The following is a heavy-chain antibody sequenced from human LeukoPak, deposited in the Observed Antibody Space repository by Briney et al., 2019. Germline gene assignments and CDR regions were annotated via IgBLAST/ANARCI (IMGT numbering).Heavy chain of an antibody. CDR2: ISWDSGAI. CDR3: AKDFRGNHYFDY. D-gene: IGHD5-12*01. J-gene: IGHJ4*02. Sequence: TGGSLRLSCAAPGFTFSGFAMHWVRQAPGKGLEWVSGISWDSGAIGYADSVKGRFTISRDNAKNSLYLQMNSLRPEDTALYSCAKDFRGNHYFDYWGQGTLVTVSS. CDR1: GFTFSGFA. V-gene: IGHV3-9*01.